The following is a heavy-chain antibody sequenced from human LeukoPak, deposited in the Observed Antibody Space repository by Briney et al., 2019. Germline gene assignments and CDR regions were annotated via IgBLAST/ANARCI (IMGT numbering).Heavy chain of an antibody. D-gene: IGHD2-21*01. J-gene: IGHJ6*03. CDR2: ISGSVGNT. V-gene: IGHV3-23*01. CDR1: GFSFSSDS. CDR3: AKHIVGSFYYMDV. Sequence: GGSLRLSCAASGFSFSSDSMSWVRQAPGKGLEWVSTISGSVGNTYYADSVKGRFTISRDNSKNTLFLQMNSLRAEDTAVYYCAKHIVGSFYYMDVWGKGTTVTVSS.